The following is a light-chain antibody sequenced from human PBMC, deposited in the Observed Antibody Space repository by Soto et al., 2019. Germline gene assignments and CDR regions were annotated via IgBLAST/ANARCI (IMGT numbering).Light chain of an antibody. J-gene: IGLJ2*01. V-gene: IGLV2-14*01. CDR2: DVS. CDR3: SSYSSSSTLVV. CDR1: SSDLSFYNY. Sequence: QSALTQPASVSGSPGQSITISCTGTSSDLSFYNYVSWYQQHPGKAPKLMIYDVSDRPSGVSSRFSGSKSGYTASLSISGLQPEDEADYYCSSYSSSSTLVVFGGGTKLNVL.